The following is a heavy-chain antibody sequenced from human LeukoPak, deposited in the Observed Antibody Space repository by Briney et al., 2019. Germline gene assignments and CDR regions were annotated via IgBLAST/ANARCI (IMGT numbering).Heavy chain of an antibody. CDR3: AKGPDSSGYYLDWFDP. CDR1: GFTFDDYA. J-gene: IGHJ5*02. V-gene: IGHV3-9*01. Sequence: PGGSLRPSCAASGFTFDDYAMHWVRQAPGKGLEWVSGISWNSGSIGYADSVKGRFTISRDNAKNTLYLQMNSLRAEDTALYYCAKGPDSSGYYLDWFDPWGQGTLVTVSS. CDR2: ISWNSGSI. D-gene: IGHD3-22*01.